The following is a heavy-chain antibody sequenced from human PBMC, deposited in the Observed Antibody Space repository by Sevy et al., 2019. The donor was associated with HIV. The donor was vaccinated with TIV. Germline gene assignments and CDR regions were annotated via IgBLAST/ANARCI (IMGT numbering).Heavy chain of an antibody. CDR3: ARGTEPGIAAAGTSYYYGMDV. CDR1: GFTFSSYS. CDR2: ISSSSSYI. V-gene: IGHV3-21*01. J-gene: IGHJ6*02. Sequence: GGSLRLSCAASGFTFSSYSMNWVRQGPGKGLEWVSSISSSSSYIYYADSVKGRFTISRDNAKNSLYLQMNSLRAEDTAVYYCARGTEPGIAAAGTSYYYGMDVWGQGTTVTVSS. D-gene: IGHD6-13*01.